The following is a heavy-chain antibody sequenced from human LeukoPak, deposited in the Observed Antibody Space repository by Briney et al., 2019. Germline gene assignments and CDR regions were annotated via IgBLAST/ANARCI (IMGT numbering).Heavy chain of an antibody. CDR2: INSDESST. V-gene: IGHV3-74*01. CDR3: ARECGALYYYYMDV. Sequence: GASLRLSCAASGFTFSSYWMGWARPAPGKGLVWVSRINSDESSTNCADSVKGRFTISRDSAKNTLYLQKNSLRGEDTAVYYCARECGALYYYYMDVWGKGTTVTVSS. D-gene: IGHD2-21*01. CDR1: GFTFSSYW. J-gene: IGHJ6*03.